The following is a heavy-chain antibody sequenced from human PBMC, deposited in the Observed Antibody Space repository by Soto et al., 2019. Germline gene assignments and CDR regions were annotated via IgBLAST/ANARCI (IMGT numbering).Heavy chain of an antibody. D-gene: IGHD1-26*01. CDR3: ARGIEGGRYGLCDY. J-gene: IGHJ4*02. Sequence: EVQLVESGGGFVQPGGSLRLSCAASGFTFSSYWMTWVRQAPGKGLEWVANIKEDGSEKYYVDFVKGRFTISRDNAKNSLYLQMNSLRGEGTAVYYCARGIEGGRYGLCDYWGQGTLVTVSS. CDR1: GFTFSSYW. CDR2: IKEDGSEK. V-gene: IGHV3-7*01.